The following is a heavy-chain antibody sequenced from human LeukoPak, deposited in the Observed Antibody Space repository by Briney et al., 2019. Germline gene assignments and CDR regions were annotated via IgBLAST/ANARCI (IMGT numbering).Heavy chain of an antibody. CDR3: AGLGFGGVP. CDR1: GGSISSGGYS. CDR2: IYHSGST. Sequence: SETLSLTSAVSGGSISSGGYSWSWIRQPPGKGLEWIGYIYHSGSTNYNPSLKSRVTISVDTSKNQFSLKLSSVTAADTAVYYCAGLGFGGVPWGQGTLVTVSS. V-gene: IGHV4-30-2*02. J-gene: IGHJ5*02. D-gene: IGHD3-16*01.